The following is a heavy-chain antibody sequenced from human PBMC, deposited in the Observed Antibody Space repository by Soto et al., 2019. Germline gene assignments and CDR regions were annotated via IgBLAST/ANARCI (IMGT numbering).Heavy chain of an antibody. J-gene: IGHJ6*02. V-gene: IGHV2-5*02. CDR1: GFSLSTTGVG. Sequence: QITLKESGPSLVKPTQTLTLTCTFPGFSLSTTGVGVGWIRQPPGKALEWLALIYWDDDKRYNPSLKRRLTITKETSKNQVVLTMTNMDPVDTATYYCVQSRCGGDCLQSYSAHSYYGLDVWGQGTTFTVSS. CDR3: VQSRCGGDCLQSYSAHSYYGLDV. D-gene: IGHD2-21*01. CDR2: IYWDDDK.